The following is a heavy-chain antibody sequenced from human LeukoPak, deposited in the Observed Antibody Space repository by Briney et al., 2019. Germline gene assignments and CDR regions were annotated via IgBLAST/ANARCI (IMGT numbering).Heavy chain of an antibody. D-gene: IGHD2-21*01. V-gene: IGHV3-11*01. Sequence: GGSLRLSCAASGFTFSDYYMSWIRQAPGKGLQWVSYMSGSGSTVYYADSVRGRFTVSRDNAKNSLYLQMNSLRAEDTAVYYCARGACVTCPRDYWGQGTLLTVSS. CDR1: GFTFSDYY. CDR3: ARGACVTCPRDY. J-gene: IGHJ4*02. CDR2: MSGSGSTV.